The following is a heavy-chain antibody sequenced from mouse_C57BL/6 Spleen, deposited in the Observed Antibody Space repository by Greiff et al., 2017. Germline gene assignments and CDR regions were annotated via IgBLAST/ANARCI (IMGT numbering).Heavy chain of an antibody. CDR2: ICTGGGT. V-gene: IGHV2-9-1*01. Sequence: VQLQQSGPGLVAPSQSLSITCTVSGFSLTSYAISWVRQPPGKGLEWLGVICTGGGTNYNSALKSRLSISKDNSKSQVFLKMNSLQTDDTARYYCARTTMVTTVDYWGQGTTLTVSS. J-gene: IGHJ2*01. D-gene: IGHD2-2*01. CDR3: ARTTMVTTVDY. CDR1: GFSLTSYA.